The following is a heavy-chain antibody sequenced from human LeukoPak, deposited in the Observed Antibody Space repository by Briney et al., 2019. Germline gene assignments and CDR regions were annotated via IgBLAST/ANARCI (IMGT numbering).Heavy chain of an antibody. J-gene: IGHJ3*02. Sequence: PSETLSLTCTVSGDSISSYYWSWIRQPAGKGLEWIGRIYTSGRTNYNPSLKSRVTMSVETSKNHLSLKLSSVTAADTAVYYCAKSGYSGYRGAFDIWGQGTMVTVSS. CDR1: GDSISSYY. V-gene: IGHV4-4*07. CDR2: IYTSGRT. CDR3: AKSGYSGYRGAFDI. D-gene: IGHD5-12*01.